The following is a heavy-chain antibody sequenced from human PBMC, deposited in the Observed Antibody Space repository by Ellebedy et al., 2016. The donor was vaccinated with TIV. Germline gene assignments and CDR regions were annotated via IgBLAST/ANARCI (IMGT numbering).Heavy chain of an antibody. CDR1: GDSISSSNW. CDR3: ARHQADYWGRFDP. V-gene: IGHV4-4*02. Sequence: SETLSLTXAVSGDSISSSNWWSWVRQTPGKGLEWIGEIFHSGSTNYSPSVKSRVTMSIDKSKNQFSLNLRSVTAADTAVYYCARHQADYWGRFDPWGQGTQVTVSS. CDR2: IFHSGST. D-gene: IGHD3-16*01. J-gene: IGHJ5*02.